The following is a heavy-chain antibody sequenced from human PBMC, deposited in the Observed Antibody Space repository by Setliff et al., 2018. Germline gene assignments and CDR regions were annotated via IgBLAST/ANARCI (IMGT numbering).Heavy chain of an antibody. V-gene: IGHV4-39*07. CDR2: IYYSGCT. CDR3: ARVSMYYNFCSGYYGERGEYFDY. CDR1: GGSISSSSYY. Sequence: SETLSLTCTVSGGSISSSSYYWGWICQPQGKGLEWIGSIYYSGCTNYNPSLTSRVNISVDTSKNQFSLKLSSVTAADTAVYYCARVSMYYNFCSGYYGERGEYFDYWGQGTLVTVSS. D-gene: IGHD3-3*01. J-gene: IGHJ4*02.